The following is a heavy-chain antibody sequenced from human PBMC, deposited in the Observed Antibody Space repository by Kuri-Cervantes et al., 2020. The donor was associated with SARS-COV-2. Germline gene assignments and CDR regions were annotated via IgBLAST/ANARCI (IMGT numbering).Heavy chain of an antibody. Sequence: SETLSLTCAVSGGSISTYYWSWIRQPPGKGLEWIAYIYYSGSTNYNPSLKSRVTISVDTSKNQFSLELSSVTAADTAVYYCARGGMALGYYYYGMDVWGQGTTVTVSS. CDR2: IYYSGST. CDR1: GGSISTYY. D-gene: IGHD6-13*01. CDR3: ARGGMALGYYYYGMDV. J-gene: IGHJ6*02. V-gene: IGHV4-59*01.